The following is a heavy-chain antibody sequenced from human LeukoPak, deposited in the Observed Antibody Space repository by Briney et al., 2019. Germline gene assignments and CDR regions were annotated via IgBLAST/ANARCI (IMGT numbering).Heavy chain of an antibody. V-gene: IGHV1-24*01. D-gene: IGHD2-2*02. CDR1: GYTLTDLS. CDR3: ATAGGYTRTTAGPYYYYMDV. J-gene: IGHJ6*03. CDR2: FDPEDGET. Sequence: ASVKVSCKVSGYTLTDLSMHWVRQAPGKGLEWMGGFDPEDGETIYAQKFQGRVTMTEDTSTDTAYMELSSLRSEDTAVYYCATAGGYTRTTAGPYYYYMDVWGKGTTVTVSS.